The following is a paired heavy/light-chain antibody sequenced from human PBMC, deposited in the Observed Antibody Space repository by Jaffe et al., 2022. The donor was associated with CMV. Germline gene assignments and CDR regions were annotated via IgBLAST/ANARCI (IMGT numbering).Light chain of an antibody. CDR1: QSLRHVDGRIH. V-gene: IGKV2-29*02. CDR3: MQGLHLPRYT. Sequence: DIVMTQTPLSLSVTPGQPASISCKCSQSLRHVDGRIHVYWYLQKPGQSPQLLIYELSNRFSGVPERFSGSGSGTDFTLKISRVEAEDVGIYFCMQGLHLPRYTFGQGTKLDIK. J-gene: IGKJ2*01. CDR2: ELS.
Heavy chain of an antibody. V-gene: IGHV3-74*01. J-gene: IGHJ4*02. CDR2: INSDGSMI. Sequence: EVQLVESGGGLVQPGGSLRLSCAASEFTFTSYWIHWVRQGPGKGLVWVSRINSDGSMIDYADSVEGRFTISRDNAKSTVFLQMDSLRAEDTGVYYCARARSPAAMEKWGQGTLVTVSS. CDR1: EFTFTSYW. D-gene: IGHD1-1*01. CDR3: ARARSPAAMEK.